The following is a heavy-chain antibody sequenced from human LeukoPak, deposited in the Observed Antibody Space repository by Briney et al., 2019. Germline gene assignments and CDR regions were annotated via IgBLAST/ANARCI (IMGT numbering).Heavy chain of an antibody. D-gene: IGHD6-19*01. CDR3: ARGFLGGTDQYFDS. CDR1: GFTFSTYA. V-gene: IGHV3-23*01. CDR2: IGGGGPTT. J-gene: IGHJ4*02. Sequence: GRSLRLSCAASGFTFSTYAMNWVRQAPAKGLEWVSTIGGGGPTTDYADSVKDRFTISRDNSKNTLYLQMNSLRAEDTAVYFCARGFLGGTDQYFDSWGQGTLVTVSS.